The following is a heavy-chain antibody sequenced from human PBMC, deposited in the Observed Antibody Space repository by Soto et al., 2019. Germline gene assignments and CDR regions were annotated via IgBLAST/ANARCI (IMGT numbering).Heavy chain of an antibody. CDR1: GGSFSGYY. D-gene: IGHD2-2*01. CDR2: INHSGST. J-gene: IGHJ3*02. CDR3: ARAGRGCSSTSCYRRGAFDI. Sequence: QVQLQQWGAGLLKPSETLSLTCAVYGGSFSGYYWSWIRQPPGEGLEWIGEINHSGSTNYNPSLKSPVTISVDTSKNQFSLKLSSVTAADTAVYYCARAGRGCSSTSCYRRGAFDIWGQGTMVTVSS. V-gene: IGHV4-34*01.